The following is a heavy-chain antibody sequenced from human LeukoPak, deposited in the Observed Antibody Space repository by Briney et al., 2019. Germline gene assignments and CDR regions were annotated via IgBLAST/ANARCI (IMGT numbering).Heavy chain of an antibody. J-gene: IGHJ4*02. D-gene: IGHD1-26*01. V-gene: IGHV1-2*02. CDR3: ARDRDSGSYYDFDY. Sequence: ASVKVSCKASGYTFTGYYMHWVRQAPGQGLEWMGWINPNSGCTNYAQKFQGRVTMTRDTSISTAYMELSRLRSDDTAVYYCARDRDSGSYYDFDYWGQGTLVTVSS. CDR1: GYTFTGYY. CDR2: INPNSGCT.